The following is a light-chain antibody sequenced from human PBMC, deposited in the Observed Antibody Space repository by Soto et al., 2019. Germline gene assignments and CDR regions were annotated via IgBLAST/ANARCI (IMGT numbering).Light chain of an antibody. CDR1: SSNIGSTYD. V-gene: IGLV1-40*01. CDR2: GNT. J-gene: IGLJ1*01. CDR3: QSYDESLCVHYV. Sequence: QSVLTQPPSVSGAPGQRVTISCTGSSSNIGSTYDVQWYQQLPGTAPKLLIHGNTDRPSGVPDRFSGSKSGTSASLAITGLQADDEADYYCQSYDESLCVHYVFGTGTKLTVL.